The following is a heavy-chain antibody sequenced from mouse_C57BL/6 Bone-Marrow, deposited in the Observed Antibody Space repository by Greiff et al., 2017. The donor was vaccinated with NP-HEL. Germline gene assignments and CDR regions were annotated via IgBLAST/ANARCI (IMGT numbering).Heavy chain of an antibody. D-gene: IGHD2-2*01. CDR1: GYTFTSYW. V-gene: IGHV1-64*01. Sequence: QVQLKESGAELVKPGASVKLSCKASGYTFTSYWMHWVKQRPGQGLEWIGMIHPDSGSTNYNEKFKSKATLTVDKSSSTAYMQLSSLTSEDSAVYYCARGLLWLRRRDYDAMDYWGQGTSVTVSS. J-gene: IGHJ4*01. CDR3: ARGLLWLRRRDYDAMDY. CDR2: IHPDSGST.